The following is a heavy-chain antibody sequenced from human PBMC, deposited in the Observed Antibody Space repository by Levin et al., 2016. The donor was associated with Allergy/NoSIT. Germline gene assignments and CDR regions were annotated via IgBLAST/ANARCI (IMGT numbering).Heavy chain of an antibody. J-gene: IGHJ3*02. V-gene: IGHV1-8*01. CDR1: GYTFTNYD. CDR2: MNPNSGNT. CDR3: ARRYSSWLDAFDI. D-gene: IGHD6-13*01. Sequence: ASVKVSCKASGYTFTNYDINWVRQATGQGLEWMGWMNPNSGNTGYAQKFQGRVTMTRNTSISTAYMELSSLRSEDTAVYYCARRYSSWLDAFDIWGQGTMVTVSS.